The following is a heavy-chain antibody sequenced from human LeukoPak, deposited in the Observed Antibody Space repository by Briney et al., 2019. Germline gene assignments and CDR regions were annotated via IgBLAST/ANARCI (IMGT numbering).Heavy chain of an antibody. Sequence: PGGSLRLSCAASGFTFDDYAMHWVRQAPGKGLEWVSLISGDGRDAYYGDFVKGRFTISRDNISNSLYLQMNNLRTEDTALYYCAKDRVLAYQDTADSFDMCGQGTVVTVSS. J-gene: IGHJ3*02. V-gene: IGHV3-43*02. D-gene: IGHD2-21*01. CDR2: ISGDGRDA. CDR1: GFTFDDYA. CDR3: AKDRVLAYQDTADSFDM.